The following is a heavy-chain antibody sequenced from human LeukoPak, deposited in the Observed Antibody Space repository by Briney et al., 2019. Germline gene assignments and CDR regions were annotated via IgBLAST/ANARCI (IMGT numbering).Heavy chain of an antibody. CDR3: GRHIYPWKYADGFDI. J-gene: IGHJ3*02. CDR1: GINFRGSG. D-gene: IGHD1-7*01. CDR2: ISYDGSNT. Sequence: GGSLRLSCAASGINFRGSGMHWVRQAPGKGLEWVAVISYDGSNTYYADSVKGRFTISRNNSKNTLYLQVNSLRAEDTAVYYCGRHIYPWKYADGFDISGQGTMVTVSS. V-gene: IGHV3-30*19.